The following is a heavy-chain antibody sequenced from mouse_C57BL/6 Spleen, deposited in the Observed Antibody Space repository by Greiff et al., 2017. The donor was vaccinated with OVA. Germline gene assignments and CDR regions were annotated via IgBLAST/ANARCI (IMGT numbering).Heavy chain of an antibody. CDR1: GFNIKDYY. CDR2: IDPEDGET. CDR3: APYYGSSWRFAY. J-gene: IGHJ3*01. V-gene: IGHV14-2*01. D-gene: IGHD1-1*01. Sequence: VQLQQSGAELVKPGASVKLSCTASGFNIKDYYMHWVKQRTEQGLEWIGRIDPEDGETKYAPKFPGKATITADTSSNTAYLQLSSLTSEDTAVYYCAPYYGSSWRFAYWGQGTLVTVSA.